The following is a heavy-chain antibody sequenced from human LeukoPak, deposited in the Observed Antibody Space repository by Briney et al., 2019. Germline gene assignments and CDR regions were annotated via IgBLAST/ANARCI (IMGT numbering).Heavy chain of an antibody. V-gene: IGHV1-2*02. CDR2: INPNSGGT. Sequence: ASVKVSCKASGYSFTGYHIHWVRQAPGQGLECMGWINPNSGGTNYAQKFQGRVTMTRDTSISTAYMELSRLRSDDTAVYYCARVRTALGDAVDAFDIWGQGTMVTVSS. CDR1: GYSFTGYH. CDR3: ARVRTALGDAVDAFDI. D-gene: IGHD3-16*01. J-gene: IGHJ3*02.